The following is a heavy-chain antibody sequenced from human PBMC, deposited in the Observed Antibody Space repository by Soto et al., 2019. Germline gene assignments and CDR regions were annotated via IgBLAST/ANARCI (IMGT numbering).Heavy chain of an antibody. D-gene: IGHD2-8*01. CDR1: GGTFSSYA. V-gene: IGHV1-69*01. J-gene: IGHJ6*02. Sequence: QVQLVQSGAEVKKPGSSVKVSCKASGGTFSSYAISWVRQAPGQGLEWMGGIIPIFGTANYAQKLQGRVTITADESTSTAYMELSSLRSEDTAVYYCARSKDIVLMVYAGPNYFYGMDVWRQGTTVTVSS. CDR2: IIPIFGTA. CDR3: ARSKDIVLMVYAGPNYFYGMDV.